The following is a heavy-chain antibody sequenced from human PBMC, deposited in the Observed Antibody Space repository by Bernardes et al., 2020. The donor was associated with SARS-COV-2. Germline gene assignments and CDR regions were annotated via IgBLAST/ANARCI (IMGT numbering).Heavy chain of an antibody. CDR3: ARYLTTFDY. CDR1: GFSLSPSAVR. V-gene: IGHV2-5*02. D-gene: IGHD3-9*01. Sequence: SGPTLLKPTQTLTLTCPFSGFSLSPSAVRVGWIRQPPGKALEWLALIYWDDDKRYSPSLKSRLTITKDTSKNQVVLTMTNMDPVDTATYYCARYLTTFDYWGQGTLVTVSS. J-gene: IGHJ4*02. CDR2: IYWDDDK.